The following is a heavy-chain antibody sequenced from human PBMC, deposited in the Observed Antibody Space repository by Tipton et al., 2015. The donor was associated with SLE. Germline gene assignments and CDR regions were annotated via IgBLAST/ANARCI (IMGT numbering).Heavy chain of an antibody. CDR3: ARPWELEAFDI. J-gene: IGHJ3*02. V-gene: IGHV4-31*03. CDR1: GGSISSGGYY. Sequence: TLSLTCTVSGGSISSGGYYWSWIRQHPGKGLEWIGYIYYSGSTNYNPSLKSRVTISVDTSKNQFSLKLSSVTAADTAVYYCARPWELEAFDIWGQGTMVTVSS. CDR2: IYYSGST. D-gene: IGHD1-26*01.